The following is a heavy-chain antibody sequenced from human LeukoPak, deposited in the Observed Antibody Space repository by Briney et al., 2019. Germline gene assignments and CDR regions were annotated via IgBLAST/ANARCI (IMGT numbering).Heavy chain of an antibody. V-gene: IGHV4-59*01. J-gene: IGHJ5*02. CDR1: SGSISNYY. Sequence: SETLSLTCIVSSGSISNYYWSWIRQPPGKGLEWIGYIYYSGSTNYNPSLKSRVTISVDTSKNQLSLKLSSVTAANTAVYYCAREPGFDSSGYLNWFDPWGQGTLVTVSS. CDR2: IYYSGST. D-gene: IGHD3-22*01. CDR3: AREPGFDSSGYLNWFDP.